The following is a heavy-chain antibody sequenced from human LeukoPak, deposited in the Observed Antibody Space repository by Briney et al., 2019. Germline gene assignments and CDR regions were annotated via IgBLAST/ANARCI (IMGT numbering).Heavy chain of an antibody. V-gene: IGHV3-7*01. Sequence: GGSLRLSCAASGFTFNTHWMNWVRQAPGKGLEWLANIRPDGSEGFYVDSVRGRFTISRDNAKNSVYLQMNNLRAEDTAVYYCSGRSGFSSIYWGQGILVTVSS. CDR3: SGRSGFSSIY. J-gene: IGHJ4*02. D-gene: IGHD2-2*01. CDR2: IRPDGSEG. CDR1: GFTFNTHW.